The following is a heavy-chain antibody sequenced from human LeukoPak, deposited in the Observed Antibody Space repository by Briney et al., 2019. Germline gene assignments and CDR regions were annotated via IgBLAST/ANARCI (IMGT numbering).Heavy chain of an antibody. CDR3: AKDADAAVLFLFDY. D-gene: IGHD3-3*02. CDR2: ISGSGGGT. CDR1: GFTFSSYA. J-gene: IGHJ4*02. V-gene: IGHV3-23*01. Sequence: PGGSLRLSCAASGFTFSSYAMSWVRQAPGEGLEWVSAISGSGGGTYYADSVKGRFTISRDNSKNTLYLQMNSLRAEDTAVYYCAKDADAAVLFLFDYWGQGTLVTVSS.